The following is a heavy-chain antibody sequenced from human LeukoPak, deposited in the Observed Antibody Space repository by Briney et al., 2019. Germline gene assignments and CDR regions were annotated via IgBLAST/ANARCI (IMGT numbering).Heavy chain of an antibody. V-gene: IGHV1-18*01. J-gene: IGHJ4*02. CDR3: AIDRDYGFDY. CDR1: GDTFTDNG. CDR2: ISANSGNT. Sequence: ASVKVSCKASGDTFTDNGISWVRQAPGEGLGWMGWISANSGNTIFVQKFQGRVSMTTDTSSSTAYMELRSLRSDDTAIYYCAIDRDYGFDYWGQGTVVTVPS. D-gene: IGHD3-16*01.